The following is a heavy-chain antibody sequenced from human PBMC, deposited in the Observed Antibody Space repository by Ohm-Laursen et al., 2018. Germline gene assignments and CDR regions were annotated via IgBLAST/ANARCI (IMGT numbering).Heavy chain of an antibody. CDR1: GFTFDDYA. CDR2: ISWNSGSI. D-gene: IGHD5-18*01. Sequence: SLRLSCAASGFTFDDYAMHWVRQAPGKGLEWVSGISWNSGSIGYADSVKGRFTISRDNAKNSLYLQMNSLRAEDTAVYYCAKDTGTRGYSYGPLIDYWGQGTLVTVSS. CDR3: AKDTGTRGYSYGPLIDY. V-gene: IGHV3-9*01. J-gene: IGHJ4*02.